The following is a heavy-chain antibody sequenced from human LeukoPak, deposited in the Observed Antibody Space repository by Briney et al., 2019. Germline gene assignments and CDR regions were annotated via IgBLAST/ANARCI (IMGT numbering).Heavy chain of an antibody. V-gene: IGHV1-2*02. CDR1: GYTFTGYY. CDR2: INPNSGGT. Sequence: GASVKVSCKASGYTFTGYYMHWVRQAPGQGLEWMGWINPNSGGTNYAQKFQGRVTMTRDTSISTAYMELSRLRSDDTAVYYCARTYGYSGYDSSFDYWGQGTLVTVSS. D-gene: IGHD5-12*01. J-gene: IGHJ4*02. CDR3: ARTYGYSGYDSSFDY.